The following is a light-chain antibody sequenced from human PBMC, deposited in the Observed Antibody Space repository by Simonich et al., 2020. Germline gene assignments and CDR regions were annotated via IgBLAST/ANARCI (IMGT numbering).Light chain of an antibody. CDR3: QTWGTGIQV. J-gene: IGLJ2*01. Sequence: QLVLTQSPSASASLGASVKLTCTLSSGHSSYAIEWHQQQPEKGPRNLMKLNSDGSHSKGDGIPDRCSGASSGAERYLTISSLQSEDEADYYCQTWGTGIQVFGGGTKLTVL. CDR1: SGHSSYA. CDR2: LNSDGSH. V-gene: IGLV4-69*01.